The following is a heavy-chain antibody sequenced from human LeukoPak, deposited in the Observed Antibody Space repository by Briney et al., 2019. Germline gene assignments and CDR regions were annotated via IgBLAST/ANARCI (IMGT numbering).Heavy chain of an antibody. J-gene: IGHJ6*02. CDR3: TTEKHGEHRWGMDV. Sequence: GGSLRLSCAASGFTFTDTWMSWVRQAPGRGLEWVGRLKSLSNGGTPDYAAPVEGRFTISRDGSKDTLFLQMNSLKSEDTAIYYCTTEKHGEHRWGMDVWGHGTTVTVSS. V-gene: IGHV3-15*01. D-gene: IGHD4-17*01. CDR1: GFTFTDTW. CDR2: LKSLSNGGTP.